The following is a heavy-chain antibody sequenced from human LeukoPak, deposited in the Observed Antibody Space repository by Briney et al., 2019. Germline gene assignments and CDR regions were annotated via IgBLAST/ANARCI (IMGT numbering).Heavy chain of an antibody. CDR3: ARASRDGYNYGY. V-gene: IGHV1-2*04. J-gene: IGHJ4*02. CDR1: GYNFTGYY. Sequence: GASVKVSCKASGYNFTGYYIHWVRQAPGQGLEWMGWIKPNSGGTNYAQKFQGWVTMTRDTSISTAYMELSRLRSDDTAVYYCARASRDGYNYGYWGQGTLVTVSS. CDR2: IKPNSGGT. D-gene: IGHD5-24*01.